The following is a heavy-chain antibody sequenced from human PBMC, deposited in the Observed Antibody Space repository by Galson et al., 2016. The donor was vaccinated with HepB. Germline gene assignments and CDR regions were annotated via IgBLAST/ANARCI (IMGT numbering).Heavy chain of an antibody. J-gene: IGHJ6*01. V-gene: IGHV5-51*01. Sequence: QSGAEVKKPGESLQISCQGSGFSFTTYWIAWVRQMPDKGLQWLGSIQPGDSRTQYSQSFQGQVTFSVDKSINTAYLHWSSLKASDTAMYYCARRAAAVGTRYGLDVWGQGTTVTVSS. CDR1: GFSFTTYW. CDR3: ARRAAAVGTRYGLDV. D-gene: IGHD6-13*01. CDR2: IQPGDSRT.